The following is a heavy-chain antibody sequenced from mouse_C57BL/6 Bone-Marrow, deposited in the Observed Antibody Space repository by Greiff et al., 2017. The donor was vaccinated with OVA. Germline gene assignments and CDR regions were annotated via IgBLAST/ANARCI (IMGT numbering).Heavy chain of an antibody. CDR3: ARSGWLLLYARDY. CDR2: ISNGGGST. CDR1: GFTFSDYY. J-gene: IGHJ4*01. V-gene: IGHV5-12*01. Sequence: EVKVVESGGGLVQPGGSLKLSCAASGFTFSDYYMYWVRQTPEKRLEWVAYISNGGGSTYYPDTVKGRFTISRDNAKNTLYLQMSRLKSEDTAMYYCARSGWLLLYARDYWGQGTSVTVSS. D-gene: IGHD2-3*01.